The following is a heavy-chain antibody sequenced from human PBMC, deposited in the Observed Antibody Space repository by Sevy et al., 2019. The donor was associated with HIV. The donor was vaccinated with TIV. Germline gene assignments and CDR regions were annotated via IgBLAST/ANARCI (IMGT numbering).Heavy chain of an antibody. CDR1: GFTFTDYY. D-gene: IGHD2-21*01. V-gene: IGHV3-11*01. CDR3: SRGVISPVADV. J-gene: IGHJ6*02. Sequence: GGSLRLSCAASGFTFTDYYMSGIRQAPRKGLEWVSYITVTGITIYYADSVKGRFTISRDNAKNSLYLQMNSLRAEDTAVYYCSRGVISPVADVWGQGTTVTVSS. CDR2: ITVTGITI.